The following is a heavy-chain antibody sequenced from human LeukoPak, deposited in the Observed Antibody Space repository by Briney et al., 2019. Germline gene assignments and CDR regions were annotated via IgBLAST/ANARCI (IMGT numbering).Heavy chain of an antibody. CDR3: ARHAITMVRGVISYFDY. CDR2: IYYSGST. Sequence: SETLSLTCTVSGGSISSSGYYWGWIRQPPGKGLEWIASIYYSGSTYYNPSLKSRVTISVDTSKNQLSLKLSSLTAADTAVYYCARHAITMVRGVISYFDYWGQGTLVTVSS. CDR1: GGSISSSGYY. J-gene: IGHJ4*02. V-gene: IGHV4-39*01. D-gene: IGHD3-10*01.